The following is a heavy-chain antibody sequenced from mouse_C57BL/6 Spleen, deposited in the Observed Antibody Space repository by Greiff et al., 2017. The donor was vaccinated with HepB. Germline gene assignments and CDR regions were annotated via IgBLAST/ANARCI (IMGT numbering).Heavy chain of an antibody. CDR1: GYTFTSYW. CDR2: IYPGSGST. D-gene: IGHD2-4*01. Sequence: VQLQQPGAELVKPGASVKMSCKASGYTFTSYWIPWVKQRPGQGLEWIGVIYPGSGSTNYNEKFKSKATLTVDTSSSTAYMQLSSLTSEDSAVYYCARAGDYLYDFDYWGQGTTLTVSS. V-gene: IGHV1-55*01. CDR3: ARAGDYLYDFDY. J-gene: IGHJ2*01.